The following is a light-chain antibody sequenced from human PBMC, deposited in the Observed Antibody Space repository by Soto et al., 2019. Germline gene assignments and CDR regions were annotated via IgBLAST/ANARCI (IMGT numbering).Light chain of an antibody. V-gene: IGLV2-23*02. Sequence: QSALSQPASVSGSPGQSITISCAGTSDDVGNYNLVSWYQQHPGKVPNLLIYEVSRRPSGVSDRFTASKSGNTASLTISGLQAEDEADYYCCSSAGVSSWIFGGGTKLTVL. CDR1: SDDVGNYNL. CDR3: CSSAGVSSWI. J-gene: IGLJ3*02. CDR2: EVS.